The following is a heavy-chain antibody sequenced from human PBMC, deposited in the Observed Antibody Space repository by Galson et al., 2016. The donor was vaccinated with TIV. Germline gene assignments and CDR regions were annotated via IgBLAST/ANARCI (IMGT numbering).Heavy chain of an antibody. CDR2: IYSGGDT. V-gene: IGHV3-53*01. D-gene: IGHD4-17*01. CDR1: GFTVNAYH. Sequence: SLRLSCAVSGFTVNAYHMSWVRQAPGKGLEWVSVIYSGGDTYYSDSVKGRFTISKDNSKNKVHLQMNSLRVEDTAVYYCARKDSEVHGDLRGAFDVWGQGTKVIVSS. J-gene: IGHJ3*01. CDR3: ARKDSEVHGDLRGAFDV.